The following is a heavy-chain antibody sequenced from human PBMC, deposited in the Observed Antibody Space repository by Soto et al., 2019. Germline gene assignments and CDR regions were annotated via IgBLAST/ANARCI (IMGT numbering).Heavy chain of an antibody. J-gene: IGHJ5*02. V-gene: IGHV4-31*03. Sequence: SETLSLTCTVSGGSISSGGYHWSWIRQHPGKGLEWIGYIYYSGNTYYNPSLKSRVTISVDTSKNQFSLKLSSVTAADTAVYYCARGKNWFDPWGQGTLVTVSS. CDR1: GGSISSGGYH. CDR2: IYYSGNT. CDR3: ARGKNWFDP.